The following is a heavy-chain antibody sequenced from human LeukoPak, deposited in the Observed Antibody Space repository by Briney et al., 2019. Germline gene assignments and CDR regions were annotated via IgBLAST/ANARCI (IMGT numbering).Heavy chain of an antibody. D-gene: IGHD2-15*01. Sequence: PSETLSLTCTVSAGSISGYYWSWIRQPAGKGLEWIGQIYISGTTNYNPSLKSRVTLSGDTSKNQFSLKLSSVTAADTAVYYCVRGGSKAAATFDYWGQGTLVTVSS. CDR1: AGSISGYY. V-gene: IGHV4-4*07. CDR2: IYISGTT. J-gene: IGHJ4*02. CDR3: VRGGSKAAATFDY.